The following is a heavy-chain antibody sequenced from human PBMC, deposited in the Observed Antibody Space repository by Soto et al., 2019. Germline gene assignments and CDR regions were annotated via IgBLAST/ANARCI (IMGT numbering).Heavy chain of an antibody. CDR1: GGSFSGYY. V-gene: IGHV4-34*01. CDR2: INHSGST. CDR3: ARGGYSGYAR. J-gene: IGHJ4*02. Sequence: QVQLQQWGAGLLKPSETLSLTCAVYGGSFSGYYWSWIRQPPGKGLEWIGEINHSGSTNYNPSLKSRVTISVDTSKNQFSLKLSSVTAADTAVYYCARGGYSGYARWGQGTLDTVSS. D-gene: IGHD5-12*01.